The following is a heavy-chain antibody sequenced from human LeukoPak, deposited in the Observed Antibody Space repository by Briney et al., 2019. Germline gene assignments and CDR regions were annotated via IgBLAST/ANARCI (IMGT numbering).Heavy chain of an antibody. V-gene: IGHV3-66*01. Sequence: GGSLRLSCAASGFTVSSIQMSWVRQAPEKGLEWVSLLYAGGSTSYADSVRGRFTISRDNSKNTLFLQMNSLRAEDTAVYYCARAQKYSFDAWGHGTLVTVSS. CDR1: GFTVSSIQ. CDR2: LYAGGST. J-gene: IGHJ5*01. CDR3: ARAQKYSFDA.